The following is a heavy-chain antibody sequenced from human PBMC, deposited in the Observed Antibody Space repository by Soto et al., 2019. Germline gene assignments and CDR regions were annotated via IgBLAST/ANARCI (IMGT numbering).Heavy chain of an antibody. Sequence: QVQLQRWGAGLLKPSETLSLSCAVYGASFSGYYWNWIRQPPGKGLEWIGEINQSGSTNYSPSLKTRVTVSVDTSKKQISLRLNSVTAADTAVYYCARRFSGTGRYFDYWGQGTLVTVSS. CDR1: GASFSGYY. J-gene: IGHJ4*02. V-gene: IGHV4-34*02. CDR3: ARRFSGTGRYFDY. D-gene: IGHD1-1*01. CDR2: INQSGST.